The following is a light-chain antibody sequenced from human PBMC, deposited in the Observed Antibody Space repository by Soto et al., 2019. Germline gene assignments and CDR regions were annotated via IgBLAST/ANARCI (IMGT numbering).Light chain of an antibody. V-gene: IGKV3-20*01. Sequence: EIVLTQSPGTLSLSPGERATLSCRASQSFSNNYLAWYQQKPGQAPRLLIYGASSRATGIPDRFSGSGSGTDFTLTISRLEPEDFAVYYCQQYGRSLRSAITFGQGTRLEIK. CDR1: QSFSNNY. CDR2: GAS. CDR3: QQYGRSLRSAIT. J-gene: IGKJ5*01.